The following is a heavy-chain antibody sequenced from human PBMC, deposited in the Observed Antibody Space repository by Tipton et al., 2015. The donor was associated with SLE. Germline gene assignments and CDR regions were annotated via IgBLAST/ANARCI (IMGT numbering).Heavy chain of an antibody. Sequence: TLSLTCTVSVGSIPTGSYYWGWIRKTAGNGLEWIGRVYTTGSNHYNLSLKSRVSMSVDTSKNQFSLKLTSVTPADTAGYYCARAVGYVAAANSPGWFDAWGQDTLVTVSS. V-gene: IGHV4-61*02. CDR1: VGSIPTGSYY. D-gene: IGHD6-13*01. CDR3: ARAVGYVAAANSPGWFDA. J-gene: IGHJ5*02. CDR2: VYTTGSN.